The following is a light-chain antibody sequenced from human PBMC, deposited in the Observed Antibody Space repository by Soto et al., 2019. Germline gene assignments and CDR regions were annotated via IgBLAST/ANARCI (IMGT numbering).Light chain of an antibody. CDR1: HRISTW. CDR3: QQYHSYWT. CDR2: DAS. J-gene: IGKJ5*01. V-gene: IGKV1-5*01. Sequence: DIQMTQSPSTRSASFRDGVAITCRASHRISTWLACYQQKPGKAPKLLIYDASSLESGVPQRFSGSGSGTEFTLTISSLQTDDFSTYYCQQYHSYWTFGQGTLLEI.